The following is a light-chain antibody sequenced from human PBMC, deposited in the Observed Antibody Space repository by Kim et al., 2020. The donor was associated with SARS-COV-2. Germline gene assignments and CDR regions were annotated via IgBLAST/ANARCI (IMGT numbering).Light chain of an antibody. V-gene: IGKV1-8*01. J-gene: IGKJ3*01. CDR2: AAS. Sequence: ASTGDRVTITCRASHSISSHLAWYQQKPGKGPKLLIYAASTLESGVPSRFSGSGSGTDFTLTISSLQSEDLATYYCQQYNSYPFTYGPGTKVDIK. CDR3: QQYNSYPFT. CDR1: HSISSH.